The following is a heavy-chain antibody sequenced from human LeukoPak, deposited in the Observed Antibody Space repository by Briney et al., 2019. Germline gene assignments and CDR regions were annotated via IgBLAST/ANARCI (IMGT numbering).Heavy chain of an antibody. CDR2: IYNIGSV. V-gene: IGHV4-61*05. CDR1: GASTDRRVSTNSYY. Sequence: SETLSLTCTVSGASTDRRVSTNSYYWSWIRQFPGKGLEWIGNIYNIGSVTYKPSLRSRVTMSIDMSKKQLSLRLTSVTAADTAVYFCATNSSGSALDYWGQGILVTVSS. CDR3: ATNSSGSALDY. J-gene: IGHJ4*02. D-gene: IGHD3-22*01.